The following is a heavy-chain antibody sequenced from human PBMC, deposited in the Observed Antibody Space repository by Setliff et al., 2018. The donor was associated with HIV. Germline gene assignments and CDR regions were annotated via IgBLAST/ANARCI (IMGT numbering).Heavy chain of an antibody. CDR2: IFYSGTT. J-gene: IGHJ6*03. CDR1: EGYITGYY. V-gene: IGHV4-59*01. Sequence: SETLSLTCTVSEGYITGYYWTWIRQPPGRGLEWIGYIFYSGTTKFNPSLKSRAAISVDSSNNQFSLKMTSVTAADTAVYYCSRQQLDGFRYYYYYIDVWGKGTTVTVSS. D-gene: IGHD6-13*01. CDR3: SRQQLDGFRYYYYYIDV.